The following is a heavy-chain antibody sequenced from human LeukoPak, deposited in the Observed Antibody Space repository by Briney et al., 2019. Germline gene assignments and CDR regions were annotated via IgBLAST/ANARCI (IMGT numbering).Heavy chain of an antibody. J-gene: IGHJ6*02. Sequence: PGGSLRLSCAASRFTISNYWMSWVRQAPGKGLEWVANIKQDGSEKYYVDSVKGRFTISRDNAKNSLYLQMNSLRAEDTAVYYCARGRSNYYGMDVWGQGTTGTVSS. CDR1: RFTISNYW. CDR2: IKQDGSEK. V-gene: IGHV3-7*03. CDR3: ARGRSNYYGMDV. D-gene: IGHD1-26*01.